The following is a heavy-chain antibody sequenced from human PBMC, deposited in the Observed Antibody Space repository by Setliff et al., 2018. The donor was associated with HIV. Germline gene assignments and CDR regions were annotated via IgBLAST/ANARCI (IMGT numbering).Heavy chain of an antibody. J-gene: IGHJ4*02. V-gene: IGHV3-30*04. D-gene: IGHD3-9*01. CDR1: GFTFRSYA. Sequence: GGSLRLSCAASGFTFRSYAMHWVRQAPGKGLEWVAKLLYDGSDDFYSDSVKGRFTISRDNSNNTLFLQMNSLRPEDTAVYYCAREDVMTGYSFDYWGQETLVTVSS. CDR3: AREDVMTGYSFDY. CDR2: LLYDGSDD.